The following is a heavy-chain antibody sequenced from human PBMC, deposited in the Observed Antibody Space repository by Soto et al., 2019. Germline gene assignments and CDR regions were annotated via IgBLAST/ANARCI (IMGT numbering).Heavy chain of an antibody. CDR2: MHRNGGST. CDR3: ARDHRWGYEYGDYGDS. Sequence: EVQLVESGGGVVRPGGSLRLACAVSGFSLDEYGMSWVRQAPGKGLEWVSGMHRNGGSTGYADSVKGRFTIARDDAKNSVYLQMNGLRAEDTAFYYCARDHRWGYEYGDYGDSWGHGTLVTVSS. D-gene: IGHD4-17*01. V-gene: IGHV3-20*04. CDR1: GFSLDEYG. J-gene: IGHJ5*01.